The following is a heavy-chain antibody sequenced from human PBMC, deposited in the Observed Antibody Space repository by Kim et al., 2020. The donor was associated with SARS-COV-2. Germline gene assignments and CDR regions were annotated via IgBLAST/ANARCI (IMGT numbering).Heavy chain of an antibody. Sequence: GGSLRLSCAASGFTFSDSYMSWIRQAPGKGLEWVSYISSSTTIIDHAASVKGRFTISRDNAKNSLYLQMNSLRAEDTAVYYCARWLRGRHDYWGQGTLVTVSS. CDR1: GFTFSDSY. D-gene: IGHD5-12*01. CDR3: ARWLRGRHDY. V-gene: IGHV3-11*01. J-gene: IGHJ4*02. CDR2: ISSSTTII.